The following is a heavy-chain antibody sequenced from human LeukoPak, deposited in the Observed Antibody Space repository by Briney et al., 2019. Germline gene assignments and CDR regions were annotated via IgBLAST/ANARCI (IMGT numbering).Heavy chain of an antibody. D-gene: IGHD4-17*01. V-gene: IGHV4-4*07. CDR2: IYTSGST. CDR3: ARGLRLTVYGEYYFDY. J-gene: IGHJ4*02. Sequence: SETLSLTCTVSGGPLSSYYWSWIRQPAGKALEWIGRIYTSGSTNYNPSLKSRVTMSVDTSKNQFSLKLSSVTAADTAVYYCARGLRLTVYGEYYFDYWGQGTLVTVSS. CDR1: GGPLSSYY.